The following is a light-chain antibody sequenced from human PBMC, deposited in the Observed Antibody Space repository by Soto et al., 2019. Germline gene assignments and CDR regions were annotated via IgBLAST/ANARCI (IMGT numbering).Light chain of an antibody. CDR2: GAS. Sequence: EIVLTQSPGTLSLSPGERATLSCRASQSVSGSCLAWYQQKPGQAPRLLIYGASSRATGIPDRFSGSGSGTDFTLTISKLEPEDFAVYYCQQYGSSPWTFGQGTKVDIK. J-gene: IGKJ1*01. V-gene: IGKV3-20*01. CDR1: QSVSGSC. CDR3: QQYGSSPWT.